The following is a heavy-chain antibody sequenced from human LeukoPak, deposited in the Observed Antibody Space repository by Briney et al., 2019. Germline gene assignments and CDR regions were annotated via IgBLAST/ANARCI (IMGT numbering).Heavy chain of an antibody. CDR2: ISSSGSTI. CDR3: ARGDVYYDSSGYGMGY. J-gene: IGHJ4*02. V-gene: IGHV3-11*04. CDR1: GFTFSDYY. D-gene: IGHD3-22*01. Sequence: GGSLRLSCAASGFTFSDYYMSWIRQAPGKGLEWVSYISSSGSTIYYADSVKGRFTTSRDNAKNSLYLQMNSLRAEDTAVYYCARGDVYYDSSGYGMGYWGQGTLVTVSS.